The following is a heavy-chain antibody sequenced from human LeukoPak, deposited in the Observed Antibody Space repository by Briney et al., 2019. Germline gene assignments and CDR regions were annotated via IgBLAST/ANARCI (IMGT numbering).Heavy chain of an antibody. CDR1: GGSISSSTYY. CDR2: IYYTGNT. J-gene: IGHJ2*01. Sequence: SETLTLTCTVSGGSISSSTYYWGWIRQPPGKGLEWIGSIYYTGNTYYNSSLKSRVTIFVDTSKNQFSLKLSSVTAADTAVYYCARHPGGIGARQYWYFDLWGRGTLVTVSS. D-gene: IGHD6-6*01. V-gene: IGHV4-39*01. CDR3: ARHPGGIGARQYWYFDL.